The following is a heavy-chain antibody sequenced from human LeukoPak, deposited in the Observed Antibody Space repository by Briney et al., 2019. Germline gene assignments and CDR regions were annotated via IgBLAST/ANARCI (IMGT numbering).Heavy chain of an antibody. J-gene: IGHJ4*02. D-gene: IGHD3-22*01. CDR1: GGSISSYY. V-gene: IGHV4-4*07. Sequence: SETLSLTCTVSGGSISSYYWSWIRQPAGKGLEWIGRIYTSGSTNYNPSLKSRVTMSVDTSKNQFSLTLSSVTAADTGVYYCAREHYQSSEIDYWGQGTLVTVSS. CDR2: IYTSGST. CDR3: AREHYQSSEIDY.